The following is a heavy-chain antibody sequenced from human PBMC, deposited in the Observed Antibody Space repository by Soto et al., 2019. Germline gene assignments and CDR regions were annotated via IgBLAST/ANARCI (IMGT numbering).Heavy chain of an antibody. CDR3: ATLLGYCSSTSCYAGFDY. CDR1: GYTLTELS. Sequence: ASVKVSCKVSGYTLTELSMHWVRQAPGKGLEWMGGFDPADDETIYAQKFQGRVTMTEDTSTDTAYMELSSLRSEDTAVYYCATLLGYCSSTSCYAGFDYWGQGTLVTVSS. CDR2: FDPADDET. V-gene: IGHV1-24*01. D-gene: IGHD2-2*01. J-gene: IGHJ4*02.